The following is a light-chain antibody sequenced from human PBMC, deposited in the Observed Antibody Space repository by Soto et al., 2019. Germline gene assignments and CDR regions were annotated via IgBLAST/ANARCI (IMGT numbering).Light chain of an antibody. CDR2: WAS. V-gene: IGKV4-1*01. Sequence: DIVMAQSPDSLAVSQGERATINCNSSQRVLSSSDRRNYLAWDQQKPGQPLKLLIYWASIRESVVPDRFSVSGSVTDVNLTISCLQAEDVAVYYCPQYYATPLTFGQGTKLE. J-gene: IGKJ2*01. CDR3: PQYYATPLT. CDR1: QRVLSSSDRRNY.